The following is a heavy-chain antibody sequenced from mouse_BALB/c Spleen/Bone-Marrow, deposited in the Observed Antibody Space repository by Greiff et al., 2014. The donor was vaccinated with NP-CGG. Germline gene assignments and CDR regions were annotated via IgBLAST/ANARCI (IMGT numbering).Heavy chain of an antibody. CDR3: ARVYLWYFDV. D-gene: IGHD2-3*01. Sequence: VKVEESGPGLVAPSQSLSITCTVSGFSLTSYGVHWVRQPPGKGLEWLGVIWAGGSTNYNSALMSRLSISKDNSKSQVFLKTNSLQTDDTAMYYCARVYLWYFDVWGAGTTVTVSS. CDR2: IWAGGST. CDR1: GFSLTSYG. V-gene: IGHV2-9*02. J-gene: IGHJ1*01.